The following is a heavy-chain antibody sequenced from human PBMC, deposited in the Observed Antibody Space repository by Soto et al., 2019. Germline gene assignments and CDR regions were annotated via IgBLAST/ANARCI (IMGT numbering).Heavy chain of an antibody. CDR1: GFTFSNYS. CDR3: AREWRGANPGY. D-gene: IGHD3-10*01. Sequence: QVHLVESGGGVVQPGRSLRLSCAASGFTFSNYSMHWVRQAPGKGLEWVADISKDGDKKYYADSVKGRFTISRDNSNNTLYLLTNSLRPEETAVYYCAREWRGANPGYWGQGNQVNLSS. CDR2: ISKDGDKK. J-gene: IGHJ4*02. V-gene: IGHV3-30-3*01.